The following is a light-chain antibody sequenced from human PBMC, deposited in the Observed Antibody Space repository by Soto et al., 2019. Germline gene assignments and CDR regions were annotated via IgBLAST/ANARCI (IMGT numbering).Light chain of an antibody. CDR3: QQRGNWPVT. J-gene: IGKJ4*01. CDR2: DTT. Sequence: IVLTQSPATLSLSPGERATLSCRAIQSVKSHVAWYQLKPGQSPRLLIFDTTNRATGTPTRFSGSGSGTDFTLTISRLEPEDFAVYYCQQRGNWPVTFGGGTKVEL. CDR1: QSVKSH. V-gene: IGKV3-11*01.